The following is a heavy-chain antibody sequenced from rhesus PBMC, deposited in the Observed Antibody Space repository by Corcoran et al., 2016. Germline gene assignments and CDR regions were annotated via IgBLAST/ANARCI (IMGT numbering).Heavy chain of an antibody. CDR1: GGSISSNY. D-gene: IGHD5-36*01. Sequence: QVQLQESGPGLVKPSETLSLTCAVSGGSISSNYWSWIRQPPGKGRECIGRFYGSGSSPDYNPTLNSRVTISTDTSKNQFSLKLSSVTAADTAVYYCARRAVGYGYRYWGQGVLVTVSS. CDR2: FYGSGSSP. J-gene: IGHJ4*01. CDR3: ARRAVGYGYRY. V-gene: IGHV4-160*01.